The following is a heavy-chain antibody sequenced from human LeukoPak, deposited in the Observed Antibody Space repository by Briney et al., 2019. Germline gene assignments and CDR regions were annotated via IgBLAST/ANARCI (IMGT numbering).Heavy chain of an antibody. J-gene: IGHJ5*02. D-gene: IGHD2-2*01. CDR2: IYYSGST. V-gene: IGHV4-31*03. CDR1: GGSISSGGYY. CDR3: ARTAVVPAAFTLDWFDP. Sequence: SKTLSLTCTVSGGSISSGGYYWSWIRQHPGKGLEWIGYIYYSGSTYYNPSLKSRVTISVDTSKNQFSLKLSSVTAADTAVYYCARTAVVPAAFTLDWFDPWGQGTLVTVSS.